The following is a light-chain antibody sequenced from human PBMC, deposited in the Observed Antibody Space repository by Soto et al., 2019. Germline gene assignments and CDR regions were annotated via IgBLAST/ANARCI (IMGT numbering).Light chain of an antibody. Sequence: VLTQSPVTLSLSPGDRATLSCRASQSVSSLLAWYQQKPGQAPRLLVYGASSRATGIPDRFSGSGSGTDFTLTISRLEPEDFAVYYCQQYGSSPLTFGGGTKVEIK. CDR2: GAS. CDR1: QSVSSL. CDR3: QQYGSSPLT. J-gene: IGKJ4*01. V-gene: IGKV3-20*01.